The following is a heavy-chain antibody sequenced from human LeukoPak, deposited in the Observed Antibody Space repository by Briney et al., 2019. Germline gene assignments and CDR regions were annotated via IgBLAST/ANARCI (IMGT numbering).Heavy chain of an antibody. CDR1: GFSFNSYS. Sequence: GGSLRLSCAASGFSFNSYSMNWVRQAPGKGLEWVSSITSSSSYIYYADSVKGRFTISRDNAKNSLYLQMNSLRAEDTAVYYCARASYDSSSVQFDYWGQGTLVTVSS. D-gene: IGHD3-22*01. J-gene: IGHJ4*02. CDR2: ITSSSSYI. V-gene: IGHV3-21*01. CDR3: ARASYDSSSVQFDY.